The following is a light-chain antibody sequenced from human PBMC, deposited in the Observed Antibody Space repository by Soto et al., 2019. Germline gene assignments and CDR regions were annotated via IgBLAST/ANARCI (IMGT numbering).Light chain of an antibody. J-gene: IGKJ2*01. CDR3: QQYYSAPYT. V-gene: IGKV4-1*01. Sequence: DIVMTQSPDSLAVSLGERATINCKSSRNLLYDSNKKNYLTWYQQKPGQPPKMLIYWASTRESGVPDRFSGSGSGTDFTLTISNLQADDVAVYYCQQYYSAPYTFGQGTKLEIK. CDR1: RNLLYDSNKKNY. CDR2: WAS.